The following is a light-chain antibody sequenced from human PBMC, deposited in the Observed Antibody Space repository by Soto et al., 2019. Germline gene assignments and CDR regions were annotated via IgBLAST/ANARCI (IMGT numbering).Light chain of an antibody. CDR1: SSNIGSNY. CDR2: RNN. Sequence: QSVLTQPPSASGTPAQRVTISCAGSSSNIGSNYVFWYQHLPGTAPKLLIYRNNQRPSGVPDRFSGSKSGTSASLAISGLRSEDETYSYCSAWDDSLRGVVFAGGTNVTVL. J-gene: IGLJ2*01. V-gene: IGLV1-47*01. CDR3: SAWDDSLRGVV.